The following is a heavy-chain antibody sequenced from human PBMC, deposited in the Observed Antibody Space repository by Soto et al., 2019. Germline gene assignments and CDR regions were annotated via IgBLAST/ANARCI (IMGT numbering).Heavy chain of an antibody. CDR3: ARGVTVYYDFWSGYYVSYGMDV. V-gene: IGHV4-30-2*01. Sequence: LSLTCAVSGGSISSGGYSWSWIRQPPGKGLEWIGYIYHSGSTYYNPSLKSRVTISVDRSKNQFSLKLSSVTAADTAVYYCARGVTVYYDFWSGYYVSYGMDVWGQGTTVTVSS. CDR2: IYHSGST. D-gene: IGHD3-3*01. CDR1: GGSISSGGYS. J-gene: IGHJ6*02.